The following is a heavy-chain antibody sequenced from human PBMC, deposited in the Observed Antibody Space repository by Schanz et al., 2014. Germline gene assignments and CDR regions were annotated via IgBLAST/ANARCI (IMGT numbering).Heavy chain of an antibody. D-gene: IGHD6-13*01. V-gene: IGHV3-30*18. Sequence: QVQLVESGGGVVQPGRSLRLSCAASGITLSGYGLHWVRQAPGKGLEWVGFISFDGRNTGYAHSVKGRFTISRDNSKNTVNPQMNSLRAEDTAVYYCAKEKEEVAADGSFFDYWGQGTLVTVSS. CDR1: GITLSGYG. J-gene: IGHJ4*02. CDR3: AKEKEEVAADGSFFDY. CDR2: ISFDGRNT.